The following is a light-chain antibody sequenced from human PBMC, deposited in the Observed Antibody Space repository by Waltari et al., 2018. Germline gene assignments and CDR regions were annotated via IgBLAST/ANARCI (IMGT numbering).Light chain of an antibody. V-gene: IGLV3-19*01. CDR3: NSRDTSGNHVV. Sequence: SELTQDPAVSLALGQTVRTTCKGDSLRSYYEGGSQQKPGQAPVLVIYGKNNRPSGIPDRFSGSTSGNTASLTISGAHAEDEADYYCNSRDTSGNHVVFGGGTKLTVL. CDR1: SLRSYY. CDR2: GKN. J-gene: IGLJ2*01.